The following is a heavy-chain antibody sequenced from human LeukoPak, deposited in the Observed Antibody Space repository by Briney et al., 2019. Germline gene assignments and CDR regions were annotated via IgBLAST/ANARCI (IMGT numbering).Heavy chain of an antibody. CDR1: GGTFSSYA. Sequence: GASVTVSCKASGGTFSSYAISWVRQAPGQGLEWMGGIIPIFGTANYAQKFQGRVTITADESTSTAYMELCSLRSEDTAVYYCARDYYYDSSRRYFDLWGRGTLVTVSS. D-gene: IGHD3-22*01. CDR2: IIPIFGTA. CDR3: ARDYYYDSSRRYFDL. J-gene: IGHJ2*01. V-gene: IGHV1-69*13.